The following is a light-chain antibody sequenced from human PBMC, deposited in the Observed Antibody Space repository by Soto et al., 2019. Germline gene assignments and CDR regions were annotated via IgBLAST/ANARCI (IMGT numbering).Light chain of an antibody. CDR1: SSDVGGYNY. Sequence: QSALTQPPSASGSPGQSVTISCTGTSSDVGGYNYVSWYQQHPGKAPKLMIYEVTKRPSGVPDRFSGSKSGSTDSLTVSGLQTEDEVDYYCSSYAGGNNVVFGGGTKVTVL. CDR2: EVT. J-gene: IGLJ2*01. V-gene: IGLV2-8*01. CDR3: SSYAGGNNVV.